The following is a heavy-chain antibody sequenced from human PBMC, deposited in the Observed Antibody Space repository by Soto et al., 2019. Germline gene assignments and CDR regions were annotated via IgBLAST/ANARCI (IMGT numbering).Heavy chain of an antibody. D-gene: IGHD1-26*01. J-gene: IGHJ3*01. V-gene: IGHV1-18*01. CDR3: ARLLTEGATFREDAFDL. Sequence: QVHLVQSGGEVKNPGASVKVSCKPSGYTFTSHGLSWVRQAPGQGLEWMGWISTYNGKTDYAQKFQGRITMTADTRRTTGYMELRSLRSDDTAVYYCARLLTEGATFREDAFDLWGQGTKVTVSS. CDR2: ISTYNGKT. CDR1: GYTFTSHG.